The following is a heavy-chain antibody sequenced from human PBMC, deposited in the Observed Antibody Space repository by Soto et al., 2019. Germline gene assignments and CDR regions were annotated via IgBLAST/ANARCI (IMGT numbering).Heavy chain of an antibody. D-gene: IGHD4-17*01. V-gene: IGHV4-39*07. CDR2: IYYSGST. CDR1: GGSISSSSYY. Sequence: SETLSLTCTVSGGSISSSSYYWGWIRQPPGKGLEWIESIYYSGSTYYNPSLKSRVTISVDTSKNQFSLKLSSVTAADTAVYHCARGGTVTTYYFDYWGQGTLVTVS. CDR3: ARGGTVTTYYFDY. J-gene: IGHJ4*02.